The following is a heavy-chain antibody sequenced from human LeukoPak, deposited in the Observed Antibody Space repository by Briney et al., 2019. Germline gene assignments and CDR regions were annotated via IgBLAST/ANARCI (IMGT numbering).Heavy chain of an antibody. CDR2: IYPDDSDA. D-gene: IGHD2-2*01. Sequence: GESLKISCKASGYSFTNYWIGWVRQMPGKGLEWMGIIYPDDSDARYSPSFQGQVTISADKSISTAYLRWSSLKASDTAMYYCARRYCSSTSCNPYFFDYWGQGTLVTVSS. J-gene: IGHJ4*02. CDR3: ARRYCSSTSCNPYFFDY. CDR1: GYSFTNYW. V-gene: IGHV5-51*01.